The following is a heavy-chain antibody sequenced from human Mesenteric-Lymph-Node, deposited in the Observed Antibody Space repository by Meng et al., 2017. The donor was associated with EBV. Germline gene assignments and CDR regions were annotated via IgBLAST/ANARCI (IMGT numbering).Heavy chain of an antibody. J-gene: IGHJ4*02. D-gene: IGHD5-24*01. CDR2: ISYDVSKT. CDR3: ARSLYNDNDRLDS. CDR1: GCSCSSYC. V-gene: IGHV3-33*01. Sequence: RVGVGGGGVHDSEALRLCVGVWGCSCSSYCKRWFMEDQRKGLDGVVMISYDVSKTHCEDSVKGRFTISRDNSKNTVYLQMNSLRAEDTALYYCARSLYNDNDRLDSWGQGTLVTVSS.